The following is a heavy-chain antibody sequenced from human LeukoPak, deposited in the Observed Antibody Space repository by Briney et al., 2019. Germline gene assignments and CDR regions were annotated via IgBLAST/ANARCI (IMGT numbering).Heavy chain of an antibody. CDR1: GFTVSSNY. V-gene: IGHV3-53*01. D-gene: IGHD4-17*01. CDR3: ARETSYGDYEGGQVY. CDR2: IYSGGST. Sequence: RGSLRLSCAASGFTVSSNYMSWVRQAPGKGLEWVSVIYSGGSTYYADSVKGRFTISRDNSKNTLYLQMNSPRAEDTAVYYCARETSYGDYEGGQVYWGQGTLVTVSS. J-gene: IGHJ4*02.